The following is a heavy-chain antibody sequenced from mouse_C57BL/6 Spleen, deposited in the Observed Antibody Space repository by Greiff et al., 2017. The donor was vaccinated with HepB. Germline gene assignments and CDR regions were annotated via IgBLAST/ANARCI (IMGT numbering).Heavy chain of an antibody. J-gene: IGHJ1*03. CDR3: ARPPTTVDWYFDV. CDR2: INPSSGYT. D-gene: IGHD1-1*01. CDR1: GYTFTSYW. V-gene: IGHV1-7*01. Sequence: QVQLKESGAELAKPGASVKLSCKASGYTFTSYWMHWVKQRPGQGLEWIGYINPSSGYTKYNQKFKDKATLTADKSSSTAYMQLSSLTYEDSAGYYCARPPTTVDWYFDVWGTGTTVTVSS.